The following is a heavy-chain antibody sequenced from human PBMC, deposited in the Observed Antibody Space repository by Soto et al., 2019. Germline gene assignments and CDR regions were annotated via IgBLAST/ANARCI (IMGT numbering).Heavy chain of an antibody. CDR3: ARSSGGNFGILIEGTNWFAP. Sequence: ASSPVSWKYCGFTYTSSYMSWVRQAHGQGLEWMGVINPHGGSTAYAQKFKGRVTLTRDTSASTVYMEVSSLTSEDTAMYYCARSSGGNFGILIEGTNWFAPWGQGTLVNVSA. CDR1: GFTYTSSY. CDR2: INPHGGST. V-gene: IGHV1-46*01. D-gene: IGHD1-26*01. J-gene: IGHJ5*02.